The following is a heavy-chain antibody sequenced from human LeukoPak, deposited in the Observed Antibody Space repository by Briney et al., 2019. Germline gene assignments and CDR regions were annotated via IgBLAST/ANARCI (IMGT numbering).Heavy chain of an antibody. CDR1: GGSFSGYY. CDR2: INHSGST. V-gene: IGHV4-34*01. J-gene: IGHJ4*02. Sequence: SETLSLTCAVYGGSFSGYYLSWIRQPPGKGLEWIGEINHSGSTNYNPSLKSRVTISVDTSKNQFSLKLSSVTAADTAVYYCARGSTYYDFWSGYYTFCYFDYWGQGTLVTVSS. D-gene: IGHD3-3*01. CDR3: ARGSTYYDFWSGYYTFCYFDY.